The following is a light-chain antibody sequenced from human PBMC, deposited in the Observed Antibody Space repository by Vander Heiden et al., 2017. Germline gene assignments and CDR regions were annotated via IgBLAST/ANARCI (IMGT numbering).Light chain of an antibody. Sequence: VMTQSPATLSVSPGDRVSVSCRASHSLNNNLAWYQQKPGQAPRLLLHGASTRATGVPSRFSGSGSGTEFALTISSLQPEDFAVYYCQHYNKWPPVFGGGTKVEIK. CDR2: GAS. J-gene: IGKJ4*01. CDR1: HSLNNN. CDR3: QHYNKWPPV. V-gene: IGKV3-15*01.